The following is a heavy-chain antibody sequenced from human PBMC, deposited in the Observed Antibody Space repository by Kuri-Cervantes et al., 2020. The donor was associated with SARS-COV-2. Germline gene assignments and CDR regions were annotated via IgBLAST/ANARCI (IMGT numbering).Heavy chain of an antibody. J-gene: IGHJ5*02. CDR1: GGTFSSYA. CDR3: ARVPYSNYDWFDP. Sequence: SVKVSCKASGGTFSSYAISWVRQAPGQGLEWMGGIIPIFGTANYAQKFQGRVTITTDESTSTAYMELSRLRSDDTAVYYCARVPYSNYDWFDPWGQGTLVTVSS. V-gene: IGHV1-69*05. CDR2: IIPIFGTA. D-gene: IGHD4-11*01.